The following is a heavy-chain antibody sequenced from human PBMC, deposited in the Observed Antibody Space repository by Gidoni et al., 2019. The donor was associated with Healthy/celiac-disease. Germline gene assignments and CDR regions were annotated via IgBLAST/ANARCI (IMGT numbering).Heavy chain of an antibody. CDR3: AQGSFWSGYYSYYYYYGMDV. J-gene: IGHJ6*02. D-gene: IGHD3-3*01. Sequence: QVQLQESGPGLVKPSETLSLTCTVSGGSISSYSWSWIRQPPGKGLEWIGYIYYSGSTNYNPSLKSRVTISVDTSKNQFSLKLSSVTAADTAVYYCAQGSFWSGYYSYYYYYGMDVWGQGTTVTVSS. V-gene: IGHV4-59*01. CDR1: GGSISSYS. CDR2: IYYSGST.